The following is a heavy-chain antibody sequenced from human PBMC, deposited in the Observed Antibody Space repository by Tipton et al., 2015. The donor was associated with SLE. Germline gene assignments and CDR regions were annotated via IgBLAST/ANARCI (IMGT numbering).Heavy chain of an antibody. CDR3: ARLGYAFWSRYADS. CDR1: GGPLTGDY. Sequence: TLSLTCTVSGGPLTGDYWSWIRQPPGKGLEYIGYIYYTGSTNYNPSLKSRVTISVDTSTNQFSLKLTSVTATDTAVYYCARLGYAFWSRYADSWGQGTLVTVSS. D-gene: IGHD3-3*01. V-gene: IGHV4-59*08. CDR2: IYYTGST. J-gene: IGHJ4*02.